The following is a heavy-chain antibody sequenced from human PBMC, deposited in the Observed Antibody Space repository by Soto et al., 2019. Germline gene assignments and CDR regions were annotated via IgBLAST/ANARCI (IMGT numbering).Heavy chain of an antibody. D-gene: IGHD3-3*01. V-gene: IGHV1-69*13. CDR2: IIPVFGTA. CDR1: GGTFSSYA. CDR3: ASLRITIFGVVTNYFDY. Sequence: SVKVSCKASGGTFSSYAISWVRQAPGQGLEWMGGIIPVFGTANYAQKFQGRVTITADESTSTAYMELSSLRSEDTAVYYCASLRITIFGVVTNYFDYWGQGTLVTVSS. J-gene: IGHJ4*02.